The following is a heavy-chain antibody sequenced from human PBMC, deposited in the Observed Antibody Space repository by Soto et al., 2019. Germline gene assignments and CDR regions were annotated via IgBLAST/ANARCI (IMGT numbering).Heavy chain of an antibody. J-gene: IGHJ6*02. CDR2: IIPIFGTA. D-gene: IGHD5-12*01. CDR3: ARGGYSGYALRMDV. V-gene: IGHV1-69*06. CDR1: GGTFSSYA. Sequence: QVQLVQSGAEVKKPGSSVKVSCKASGGTFSSYAISWVRQAPGQGLEWMGGIIPIFGTANYAQKLQGRVTITADKSTGKAYVELSSLRSEDTAVYYCARGGYSGYALRMDVWGQGTTVTVSS.